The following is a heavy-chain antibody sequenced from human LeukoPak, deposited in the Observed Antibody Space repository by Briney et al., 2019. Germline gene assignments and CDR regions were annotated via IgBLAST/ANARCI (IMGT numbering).Heavy chain of an antibody. J-gene: IGHJ3*02. CDR2: SRNKANSHTT. CDR3: TRDVGVRGTSAFDI. Sequence: GGSLRLSCAASGFTLSDHYMDWARQAPGKGLEWIGRSRNKANSHTTEYAASVQGRFTISRDDPGNLMYLQMNSLKIEDTAVYFCTRDVGVRGTSAFDIWGQGTEVTVSS. CDR1: GFTLSDHY. V-gene: IGHV3-72*01. D-gene: IGHD1-26*01.